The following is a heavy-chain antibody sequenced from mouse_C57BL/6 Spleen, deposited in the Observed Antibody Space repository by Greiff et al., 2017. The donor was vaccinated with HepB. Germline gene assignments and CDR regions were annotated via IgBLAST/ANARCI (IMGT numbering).Heavy chain of an antibody. V-gene: IGHV1-50*01. CDR3: ARVHYGLAGDD. D-gene: IGHD1-1*01. CDR1: GYTFTSYW. J-gene: IGHJ2*01. Sequence: QVQLQQPGAELVKPGASVKLSCKASGYTFTSYWMQWVKQRPGQGLEWIGEIDPSDSYTNYNQKFKGKATLTVDTSSSTAYMQLSSLTSEDAAVYYSARVHYGLAGDDWGQGTTLTVSS. CDR2: IDPSDSYT.